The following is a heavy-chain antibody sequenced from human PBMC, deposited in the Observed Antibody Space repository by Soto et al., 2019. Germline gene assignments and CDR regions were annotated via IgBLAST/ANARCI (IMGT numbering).Heavy chain of an antibody. CDR2: INHSGST. D-gene: IGHD3-10*01. CDR3: TVRGVIVDY. Sequence: PSETLSLTCAVYGGSFSGYYWSWIRQPPGKGLEWIGEINHSGSTNYNPSLKSRVTISVDTSKNQFSLRLSSVTAAGTAVYYCTVRGVIVDYWGQGTLVTVSS. V-gene: IGHV4-34*01. CDR1: GGSFSGYY. J-gene: IGHJ4*02.